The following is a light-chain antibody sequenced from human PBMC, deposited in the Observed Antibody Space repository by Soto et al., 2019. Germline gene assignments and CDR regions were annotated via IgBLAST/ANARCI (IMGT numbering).Light chain of an antibody. V-gene: IGKV3-11*01. Sequence: EIVLTQSPATLSLSPGERATLSCRASQSVSSYLAWYQQKPGQAPRLLIYGASKRATGISARFSGSGSGTDFTLTISSLEPEDFAVYYCQQRSNWPVTFGQGTKVEFK. CDR2: GAS. CDR3: QQRSNWPVT. CDR1: QSVSSY. J-gene: IGKJ1*01.